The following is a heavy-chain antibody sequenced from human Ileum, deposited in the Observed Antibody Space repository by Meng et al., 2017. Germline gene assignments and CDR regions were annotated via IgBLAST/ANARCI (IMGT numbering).Heavy chain of an antibody. Sequence: HLPGPGPGLLMPSETLPLTCTVSGASVSSKNDGWGWIRQPPGKGLEWIGYGSTNHNPSLKSRVTISVDTSKNQFFLTLNSVTAADTAIYYCARDHWGSLDYWGQGILVTVSS. D-gene: IGHD7-27*01. V-gene: IGHV4-61*01. CDR3: ARDHWGSLDY. J-gene: IGHJ4*02. CDR1: GASVSSKNDG. CDR2: GST.